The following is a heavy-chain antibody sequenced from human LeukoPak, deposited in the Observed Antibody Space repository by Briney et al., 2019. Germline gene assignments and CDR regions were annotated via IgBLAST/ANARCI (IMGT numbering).Heavy chain of an antibody. V-gene: IGHV1-2*02. Sequence: GASVKVSCKASGYTITKYYMHWVRQAPGQGPEWMGWINPNTGGTKYAQKFQGRVTMTRDTSISTAYMELSRLTSGDTAVYYCAIPPCSDGYCFFDYWGQGTLVTVSS. J-gene: IGHJ4*02. CDR1: GYTITKYY. CDR3: AIPPCSDGYCFFDY. CDR2: INPNTGGT. D-gene: IGHD2-21*02.